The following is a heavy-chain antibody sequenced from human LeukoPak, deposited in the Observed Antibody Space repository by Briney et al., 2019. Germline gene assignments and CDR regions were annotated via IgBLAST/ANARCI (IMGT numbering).Heavy chain of an antibody. D-gene: IGHD6-19*01. CDR1: GYTFTAYY. CDR2: INPNSGGT. J-gene: IGHJ5*02. CDR3: ARDEGSGWLGNWFDP. Sequence: ASVKVSCKASGYTFTAYYIHWLRQAPGQGLEWMGWINPNSGGTNYAQKFQGRVTMTRDTSISTAYMELSRLRSDDTAVYYCARDEGSGWLGNWFDPWGQGTLVTVSS. V-gene: IGHV1-2*02.